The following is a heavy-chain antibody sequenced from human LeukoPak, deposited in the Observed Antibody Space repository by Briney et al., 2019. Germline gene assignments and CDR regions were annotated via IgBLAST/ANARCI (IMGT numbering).Heavy chain of an antibody. CDR1: GFTFSSYS. Sequence: GGSLRLSCAASGFTFSSYSMNWVRQAPGKGLEWVSSISSSSSYIYYADSVKGRFTISRDNAKNSLYLQMNSLRAEDTAVYYCAREASAVYYYMDVWGKGTTVTVSS. J-gene: IGHJ6*03. CDR2: ISSSSSYI. CDR3: AREASAVYYYMDV. V-gene: IGHV3-21*01.